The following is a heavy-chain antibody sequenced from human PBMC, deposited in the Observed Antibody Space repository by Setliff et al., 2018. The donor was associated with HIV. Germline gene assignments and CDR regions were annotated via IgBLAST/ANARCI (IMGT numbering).Heavy chain of an antibody. V-gene: IGHV1-18*01. CDR3: ASKLYCTNGVCLDAFDI. D-gene: IGHD2-8*01. CDR2: ISAYNGNT. J-gene: IGHJ3*02. CDR1: GYTFISYG. Sequence: ASVKVSCKASGYTFISYGISWVRQAPGQGLEWMGWISAYNGNTNYAQKLQGRVTMTRDTSISTAYMELSRLRSDDTAVYYCASKLYCTNGVCLDAFDIWGQGTMVTVSS.